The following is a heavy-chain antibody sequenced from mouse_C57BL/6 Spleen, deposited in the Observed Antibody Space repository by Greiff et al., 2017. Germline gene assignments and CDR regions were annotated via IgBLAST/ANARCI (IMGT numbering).Heavy chain of an antibody. CDR3: ARSPYYGNYEYFDV. CDR2: IYPGDGDT. J-gene: IGHJ1*03. D-gene: IGHD2-10*01. CDR1: GYAFSSSW. V-gene: IGHV1-82*01. Sequence: QVQLQQSGPELVKPGASVKISCKASGYAFSSSWMNWVKQRPGKGLEWIGRIYPGDGDTNYNGKFKGKATLTADKSSSTAYMQLSSLTSEDSAVYFCARSPYYGNYEYFDVWGTGTTVTVSS.